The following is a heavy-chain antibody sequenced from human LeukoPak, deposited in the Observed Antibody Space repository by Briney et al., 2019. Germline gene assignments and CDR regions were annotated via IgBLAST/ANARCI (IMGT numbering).Heavy chain of an antibody. CDR2: ISYDGSNK. Sequence: GGSLRLSCAASGFTFSSYAMHWVRQAPGKGLEWVAVISYDGSNKYYADSVKGRFTISRDNAKNSLYLQMNSLRAEDTAVYYCARGDPPPGIAVAGPHDYWGQGTLVTVSS. CDR3: ARGDPPPGIAVAGPHDY. CDR1: GFTFSSYA. D-gene: IGHD6-19*01. J-gene: IGHJ4*02. V-gene: IGHV3-30-3*01.